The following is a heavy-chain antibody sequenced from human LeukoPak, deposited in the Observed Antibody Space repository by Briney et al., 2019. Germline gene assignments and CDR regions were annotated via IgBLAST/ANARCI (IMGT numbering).Heavy chain of an antibody. CDR2: IYRTGNS. J-gene: IGHJ4*02. CDR1: GYSISSGYY. Sequence: SETLSLTCTVSGYSISSGYYWGWIRQPPGKGLEWIGNIYRTGNSYYNPSLKSRVTMSVDTSKSQFSLKLRSVAATDTAVYYCARLGFSYGIDSWGQGTLVTVSS. CDR3: ARLGFSYGIDS. D-gene: IGHD5-18*01. V-gene: IGHV4-38-2*02.